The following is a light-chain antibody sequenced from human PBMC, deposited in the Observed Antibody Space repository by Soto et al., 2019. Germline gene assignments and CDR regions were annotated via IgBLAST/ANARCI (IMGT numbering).Light chain of an antibody. J-gene: IGKJ1*01. CDR3: QQYGSSPWT. CDR1: QSVSSSY. Sequence: EIVLTQSPGTLSLSPGERATLSFRASQSVSSSYLAWYQQKPGQAPRRLMYGASSRATGIPDRFSGSGSGTDFTLTISRLEPEDFAVYYCQQYGSSPWTFGQGTKVDIK. V-gene: IGKV3-20*01. CDR2: GAS.